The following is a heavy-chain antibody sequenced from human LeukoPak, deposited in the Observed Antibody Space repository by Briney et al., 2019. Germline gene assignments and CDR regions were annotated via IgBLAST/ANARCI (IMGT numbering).Heavy chain of an antibody. D-gene: IGHD2-2*02. J-gene: IGHJ4*02. CDR1: GYTFTSYA. V-gene: IGHV1-3*01. CDR3: ARGPTPDIVVVPAAIFYDY. CDR2: INAGNGNT. Sequence: ASVKVSCKASGYTFTSYAMHWVRQAPGQRLEWMGWINAGNGNTKYSQKFQGRVTITRDTSASTAYMELSSLRSEDTAVYYCARGPTPDIVVVPAAIFYDYWGQRTLVTVSS.